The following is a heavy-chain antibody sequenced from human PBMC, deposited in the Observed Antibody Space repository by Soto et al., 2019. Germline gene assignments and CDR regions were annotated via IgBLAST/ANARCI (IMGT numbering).Heavy chain of an antibody. J-gene: IGHJ2*01. V-gene: IGHV3-23*01. Sequence: GGSLRLSCAASGFNFRKFAMSWVRQAPGKGLEWVSGMSERSGPPLYADSVKGRFTISRDNSKSTLYLEMNNLRPEDTAVYYCAKDQDNTDYYWIFDLWGRGTPVTVSS. CDR1: GFNFRKFA. CDR2: MSERSGPP. D-gene: IGHD4-17*01. CDR3: AKDQDNTDYYWIFDL.